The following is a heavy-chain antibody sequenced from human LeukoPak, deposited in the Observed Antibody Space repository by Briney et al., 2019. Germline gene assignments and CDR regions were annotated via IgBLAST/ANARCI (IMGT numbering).Heavy chain of an antibody. D-gene: IGHD2-15*01. CDR3: ARFSGRN. CDR2: ISPDSNYK. CDR1: GFTFSTYS. Sequence: GESLRLSCAASGFTFSTYSMNWLRLAPGKGLEWVSSISPDSNYKYYVDSVKGRFTISRDNAKNSLYLQMGSLRAEDTAVYYCARFSGRNWGQGTLVTVSS. V-gene: IGHV3-21*01. J-gene: IGHJ4*02.